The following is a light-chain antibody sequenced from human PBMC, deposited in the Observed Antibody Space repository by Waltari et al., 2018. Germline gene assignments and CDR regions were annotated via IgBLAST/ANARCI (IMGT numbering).Light chain of an antibody. CDR2: ASS. CDR3: QQYGSPPYT. V-gene: IGKV3-20*01. CDR1: QSVGSSY. Sequence: EIVLTQSPGTLSLSPGERATLSCRASQSVGSSYLAWFHQKPGQAPRLLIYASSSRATAIPDRFSGSGSGTDFTLTIHRLEPEDFAVYYCQQYGSPPYTIGQGTKLEIK. J-gene: IGKJ2*01.